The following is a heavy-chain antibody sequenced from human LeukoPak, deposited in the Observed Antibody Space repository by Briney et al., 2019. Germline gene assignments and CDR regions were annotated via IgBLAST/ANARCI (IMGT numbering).Heavy chain of an antibody. CDR1: GYTFTSYD. CDR2: MNPNSGNT. CDR3: ARSSSSWYGYYYYYMDV. D-gene: IGHD6-13*01. J-gene: IGHJ6*03. V-gene: IGHV1-8*01. Sequence: ASVKVSCKASGYTFTSYDINWVRQATGQGLEWMGWMNPNSGNTGCAQKFQGRVTMTRNTSISTAYMELSSLRSEDTAVYYCARSSSSWYGYYYYYMDVWGKGTTVTVSS.